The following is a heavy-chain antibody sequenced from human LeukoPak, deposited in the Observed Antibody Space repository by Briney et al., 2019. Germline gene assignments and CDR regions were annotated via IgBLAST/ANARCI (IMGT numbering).Heavy chain of an antibody. CDR3: ARDRPLGDYGY. D-gene: IGHD4-17*01. CDR1: GFTFSNYW. V-gene: IGHV3-7*01. J-gene: IGHJ4*02. Sequence: PGGSLRLSCAASGFTFSNYWMSWVRQAPGKGLEWVANIKQDGSEKYYVDSVKGRFTISRDNAKKSLYLQMYSLRAEDTAVYYCARDRPLGDYGYWGQGTLVTVSS. CDR2: IKQDGSEK.